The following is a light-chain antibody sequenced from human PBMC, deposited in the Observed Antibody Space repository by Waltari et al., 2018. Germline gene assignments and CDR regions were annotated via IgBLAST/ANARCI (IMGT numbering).Light chain of an antibody. J-gene: IGKJ4*01. CDR3: QQYYSKPLT. V-gene: IGKV4-1*01. CDR2: WAS. CDR1: QSVLYSSNNKNY. Sequence: DIVMTQSPDSLAVSLCERATINCTSSQSVLYSSNNKNYLAWYHQKPGQPPKLLIYWASTRESGVPDRFSGSGSETDFTLTISSLQAEDVAVYYCQQYYSKPLTFGGGTKVEIK.